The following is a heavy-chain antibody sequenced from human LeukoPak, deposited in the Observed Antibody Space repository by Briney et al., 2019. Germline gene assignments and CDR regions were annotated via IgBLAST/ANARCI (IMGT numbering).Heavy chain of an antibody. CDR1: GFTLSRHA. D-gene: IGHD3-9*01. V-gene: IGHV3-64*01. CDR2: ISSNGGIT. Sequence: PGGSLRLSCAASGFTLSRHAMHWVRQAPGKGLEFVSAISSNGGITYYANSVKGRFTISRDSSKNTLYLQMGSLRAEDTAVYYCAKAGDLYILNGEYYSYYMDVWGKGTTVSISS. CDR3: AKAGDLYILNGEYYSYYMDV. J-gene: IGHJ6*03.